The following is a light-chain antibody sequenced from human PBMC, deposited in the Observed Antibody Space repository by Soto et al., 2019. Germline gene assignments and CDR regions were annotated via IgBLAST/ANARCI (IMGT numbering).Light chain of an antibody. V-gene: IGLV1-44*01. CDR2: TNN. Sequence: QSVLTQPPSASGAPGQRVTISCSGSSSNIGSHIVNWYQQVPGTAPKLLIYTNNQRPSGVPDRRSGSNSGASASLAISGLQPEDEADYYCAASDASAFGVVFGGGTKLTVL. CDR1: SSNIGSHI. J-gene: IGLJ2*01. CDR3: AASDASAFGVV.